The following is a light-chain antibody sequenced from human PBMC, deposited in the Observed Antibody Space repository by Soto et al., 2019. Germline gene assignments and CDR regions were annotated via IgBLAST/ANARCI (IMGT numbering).Light chain of an antibody. J-gene: IGKJ4*01. CDR3: MQGTHWPLT. V-gene: IGKV2-30*01. Sequence: DVVMTQSPLSLPVTLGQPASISCRSSQSLVYTDGHAYLSWFQQRPGQSPMRLICRVSNRDSGVPDRFSGSGSGTDFTLEISRVEAEDVGVYYCMQGTHWPLTFGGGTKVDIK. CDR2: RVS. CDR1: QSLVYTDGHAY.